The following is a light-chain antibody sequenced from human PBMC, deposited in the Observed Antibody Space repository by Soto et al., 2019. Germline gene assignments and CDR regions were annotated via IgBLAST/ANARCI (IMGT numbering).Light chain of an antibody. J-gene: IGLJ2*01. Sequence: SVLTQPPSASGTPGQRVTISCSGSTSNIGINYVYWYQRVPGTAPKLLIFRDNQRPSGVPDRFSGSKSGTSASLAISGLRSEDEADYHCAAWDDSLNGLFGGGTQLTVL. V-gene: IGLV1-47*01. CDR2: RDN. CDR3: AAWDDSLNGL. CDR1: TSNIGINY.